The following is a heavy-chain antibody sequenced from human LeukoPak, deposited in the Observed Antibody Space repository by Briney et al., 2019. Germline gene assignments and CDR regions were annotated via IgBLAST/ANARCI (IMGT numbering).Heavy chain of an antibody. CDR3: ARGSGSYGLSFDY. Sequence: SGPALVQPTPTLTLTCTFAGFSLSTSGMRVSWIRQPPGKALEWVAPIDWDDDKFYSTSLKTRLTISKDTSKNQVVLTMTNMDPVDTATYYCARGSGSYGLSFDYWGQGTLVTVSS. D-gene: IGHD1-26*01. CDR2: IDWDDDK. V-gene: IGHV2-70*04. CDR1: GFSLSTSGMR. J-gene: IGHJ4*02.